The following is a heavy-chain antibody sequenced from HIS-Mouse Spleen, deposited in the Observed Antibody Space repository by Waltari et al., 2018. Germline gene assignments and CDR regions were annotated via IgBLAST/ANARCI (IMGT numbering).Heavy chain of an antibody. CDR3: ARDVVYNSYYYGMDV. V-gene: IGHV3-30*04. D-gene: IGHD2-2*02. CDR1: GFTFSSYA. CDR2: ISYDGSNK. Sequence: QVQLVESGGGVVQPGRSLRLSCAAAGFTFSSYAMHWVSQAPGKGLEWVAVISYDGSNKYYADSVKGRFTISRDNSKNTLYLQMNSLRAEDTAVYYCARDVVYNSYYYGMDVWGQGTTVTVSS. J-gene: IGHJ6*02.